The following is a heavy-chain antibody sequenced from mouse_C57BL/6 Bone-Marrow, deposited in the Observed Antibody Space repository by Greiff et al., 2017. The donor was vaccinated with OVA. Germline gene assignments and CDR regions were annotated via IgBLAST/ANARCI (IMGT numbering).Heavy chain of an antibody. V-gene: IGHV1-20*01. D-gene: IGHD1-1*01. CDR3: ARGTTVVECAMDY. J-gene: IGHJ4*01. Sequence: VQLQQSGPELVKPGDSVKISCKASGYSFTGYFMNWVMQSHGKSLEWIGRINPYNGDTFYNQKFKGKATLTVDKSSSTAHMELRSLTSEDSAVYYCARGTTVVECAMDYWGQGTSVTVSS. CDR2: INPYNGDT. CDR1: GYSFTGYF.